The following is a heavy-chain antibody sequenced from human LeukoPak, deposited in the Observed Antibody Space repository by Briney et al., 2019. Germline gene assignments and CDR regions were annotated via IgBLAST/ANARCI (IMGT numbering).Heavy chain of an antibody. CDR2: ISAYNGNT. D-gene: IGHD3-10*01. CDR1: GYTFTSYG. CDR3: ARDKDYYYGSGSYDDTFDY. J-gene: IGHJ4*02. V-gene: IGHV1-18*04. Sequence: ASVKVSCKASGYTFTSYGISWVRQAPGQGLEWMGWISAYNGNTNYAQKLQGRVTITTDTSTSTAYMELRSLRSDDTAVYYCARDKDYYYGSGSYDDTFDYWGQGTLVTVSS.